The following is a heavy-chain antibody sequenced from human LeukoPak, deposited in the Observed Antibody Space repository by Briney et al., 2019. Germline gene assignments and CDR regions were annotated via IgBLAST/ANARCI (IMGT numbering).Heavy chain of an antibody. Sequence: SETLSLTCTVSGGSISSYYWSWIRQPPGKGLEWIGYIYYSGSTNYNPSLKSRVTISVDTSKNQFSLRLTSVTAVDTAVYYCARRASGSGNVGYWGQGTLVTVSS. CDR3: ARRASGSGNVGY. V-gene: IGHV4-59*12. CDR1: GGSISSYY. CDR2: IYYSGST. J-gene: IGHJ4*02. D-gene: IGHD3-10*01.